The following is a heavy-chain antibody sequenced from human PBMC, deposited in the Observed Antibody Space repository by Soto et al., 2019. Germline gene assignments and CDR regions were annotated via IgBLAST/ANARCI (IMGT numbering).Heavy chain of an antibody. CDR3: ARGYQGNYYGMDV. Sequence: SETLSLTCTVSGGAIISGGYYLICIRQHPGKGLEWIGYIYYSGSTYYNPSLKSRVTISVDTSKNQFSLKLSSVTAADTAVYYCARGYQGNYYGMDVWGQGTTVTSP. CDR1: GGAIISGGYY. J-gene: IGHJ6*02. D-gene: IGHD3-16*02. CDR2: IYYSGST. V-gene: IGHV4-31*03.